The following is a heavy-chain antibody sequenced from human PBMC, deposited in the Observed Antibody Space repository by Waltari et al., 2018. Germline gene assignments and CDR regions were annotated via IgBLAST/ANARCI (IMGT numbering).Heavy chain of an antibody. CDR2: IYHSGST. J-gene: IGHJ6*02. Sequence: QVQLQESGPGLVKPSGTLPLTCAVSGGSISSSNWWSWVRQPPGKGLEWIGEIYHSGSTNYNPSLKSRVTISVDKSKNQFSLKLSSVTAADTAVYYCARENYGDYEFYGMDVWGQGTTVTVSS. CDR3: ARENYGDYEFYGMDV. CDR1: GGSISSSNW. D-gene: IGHD4-17*01. V-gene: IGHV4-4*02.